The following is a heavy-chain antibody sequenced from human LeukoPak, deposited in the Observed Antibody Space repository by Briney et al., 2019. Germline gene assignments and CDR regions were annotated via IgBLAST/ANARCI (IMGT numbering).Heavy chain of an antibody. Sequence: SETLSLTCTVSGGSISSSSYYWGWIRQPPGKGLEWIGSIYYSGSTYYNPSLKSRVTTSVDTSKNQFSLKLSSVTAADTAVYYCARETPYGSGSYPFDYWGQGILVTVSS. CDR2: IYYSGST. D-gene: IGHD3-10*01. V-gene: IGHV4-39*07. J-gene: IGHJ4*02. CDR3: ARETPYGSGSYPFDY. CDR1: GGSISSSSYY.